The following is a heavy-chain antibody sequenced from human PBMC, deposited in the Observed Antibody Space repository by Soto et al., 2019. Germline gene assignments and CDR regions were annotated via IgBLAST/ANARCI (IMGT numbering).Heavy chain of an antibody. CDR3: AKVRGYGDYYYYGMDV. Sequence: GGSLRLSCAASGFTFSSYAMSWVHQAPGKGLEWVSAISGSGGSTYYADSVKGRFTISRDNSKNTLYLQMNSLRAEDTAVYYCAKVRGYGDYYYYGMDVWGQGTTVTVSS. J-gene: IGHJ6*02. CDR2: ISGSGGST. D-gene: IGHD5-12*01. CDR1: GFTFSSYA. V-gene: IGHV3-23*01.